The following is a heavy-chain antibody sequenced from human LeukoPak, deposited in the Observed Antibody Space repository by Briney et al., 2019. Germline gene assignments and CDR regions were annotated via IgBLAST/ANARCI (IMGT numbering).Heavy chain of an antibody. CDR2: IRSKAYGGTT. Sequence: QSGGSLRLSCAVSGITLSNDGMSWVRQAPGKGREWVGFIRSKAYGGTTEYAASVKGRFTISRDDSKSIAYLQMNSLKTEDTAVYYCTRGPFDWLLYYYWGQGTLVTVSS. V-gene: IGHV3-49*04. J-gene: IGHJ4*02. CDR1: GITLSNDG. D-gene: IGHD3-9*01. CDR3: TRGPFDWLLYYY.